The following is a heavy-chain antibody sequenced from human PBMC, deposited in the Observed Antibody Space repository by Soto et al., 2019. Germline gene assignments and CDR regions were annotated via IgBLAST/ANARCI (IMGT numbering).Heavy chain of an antibody. V-gene: IGHV1-18*01. CDR2: ISAYNGNT. CDR3: AREYRRDYYDSSGYFSEIDY. D-gene: IGHD3-22*01. Sequence: ASVKVSCKASGYTFTSYGISWVRQAPGQGLEWMGWISAYNGNTNYAQKLPGRVTMTTDTSTSTAYMELRSLRSDDTAVYYCAREYRRDYYDSSGYFSEIDYWGQGTLVTVSS. J-gene: IGHJ4*02. CDR1: GYTFTSYG.